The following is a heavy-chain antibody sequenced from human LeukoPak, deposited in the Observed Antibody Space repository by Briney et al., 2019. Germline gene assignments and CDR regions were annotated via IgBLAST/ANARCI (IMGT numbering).Heavy chain of an antibody. CDR1: GFTLSSYA. J-gene: IGHJ4*02. V-gene: IGHV3-23*01. CDR3: AKERSLGVAAASNY. Sequence: PGGSLRLSCAASGFTLSSYAMSWVRQAPGKGLEWVSSISGSGDSTYYAGSVKGRFTISRDNSKNTLYLQMNSLRAEDTAVYYCAKERSLGVAAASNYWGQGTLVTVSS. CDR2: ISGSGDST. D-gene: IGHD6-13*01.